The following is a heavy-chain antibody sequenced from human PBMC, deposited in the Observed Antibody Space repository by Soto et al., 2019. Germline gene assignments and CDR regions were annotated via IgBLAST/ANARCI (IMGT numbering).Heavy chain of an antibody. CDR2: VKPSTGDT. J-gene: IGHJ4*02. V-gene: IGHV1-2*02. CDR3: ARDLSGSAWYFFDH. CDR1: GYTFTGYY. D-gene: IGHD6-13*01. Sequence: ASVKVSCKAAGYTFTGYYIHWVRQAPGQGLEWMGWVKPSTGDTDYAQKFQGRVTMTRDTSDNTAYMQVNSLRTDDTAVYYCARDLSGSAWYFFDHWGQGTPVTVSS.